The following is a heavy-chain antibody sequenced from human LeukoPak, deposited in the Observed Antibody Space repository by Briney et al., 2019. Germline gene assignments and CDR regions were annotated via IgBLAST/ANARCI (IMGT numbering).Heavy chain of an antibody. V-gene: IGHV5-51*01. CDR2: IYPSDSDT. CDR1: GYGFTSYW. J-gene: IGHJ4*02. CDR3: ARRGSYYSFDY. Sequence: GEALKISCKGSGYGFTSYWIGWVRQMPGKGLEWMGIIYPSDSDTRYSPSFQGQVTISADKSISTAYLQWSSLKALDTAMYYCARRGSYYSFDYWGQGTLVTVSS. D-gene: IGHD1-26*01.